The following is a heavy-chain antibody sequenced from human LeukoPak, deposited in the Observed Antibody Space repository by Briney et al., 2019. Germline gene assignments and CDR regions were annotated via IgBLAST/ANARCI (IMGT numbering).Heavy chain of an antibody. J-gene: IGHJ6*02. Sequence: GGSLRLSCAASGFTVSSNYMSWVRQAPGKGLEWVSVIYSGGSTYYADSVKGRFTISRDNSKNTLYPQMDGLRAEDTAVYYCARDSSSSARYYYYGMDVWGQGTTVTVSS. CDR2: IYSGGST. CDR3: ARDSSSSARYYYYGMDV. V-gene: IGHV3-66*01. CDR1: GFTVSSNY. D-gene: IGHD6-6*01.